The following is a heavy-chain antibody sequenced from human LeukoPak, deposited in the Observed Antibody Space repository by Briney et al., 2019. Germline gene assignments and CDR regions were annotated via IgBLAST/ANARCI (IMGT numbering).Heavy chain of an antibody. CDR3: AREGLNMVRGIIPKEAWGWFDP. D-gene: IGHD3-10*01. V-gene: IGHV4-39*07. Sequence: PSETLSLTCTVSGVSISSSNSCWGWIRQPPGKGLEWIGSIYHSGSTYYNPSLKSRVTISIDTSKNQFSLKLSSVTAADTAVYYCAREGLNMVRGIIPKEAWGWFDPWGQGALVTVSS. CDR2: IYHSGST. CDR1: GVSISSSNSC. J-gene: IGHJ5*02.